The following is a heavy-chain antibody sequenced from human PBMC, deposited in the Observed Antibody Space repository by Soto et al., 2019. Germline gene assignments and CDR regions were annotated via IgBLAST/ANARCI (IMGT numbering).Heavy chain of an antibody. V-gene: IGHV1-18*04. Sequence: GASVKVSFKASGYTFTSYAISWVRQAPGQGLELMGWISGYNGNTNYAQKLQGRVTMTTDTSTSTAYMELRNLRSDDTAVYYCATSTITMIRGVIYFYYGVDVWGQGTTVTVSS. CDR1: GYTFTSYA. J-gene: IGHJ6*02. D-gene: IGHD3-10*01. CDR3: ATSTITMIRGVIYFYYGVDV. CDR2: ISGYNGNT.